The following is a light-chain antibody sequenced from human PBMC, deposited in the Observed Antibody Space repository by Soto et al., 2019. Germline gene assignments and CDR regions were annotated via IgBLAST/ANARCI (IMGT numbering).Light chain of an antibody. V-gene: IGKV3-20*01. CDR1: QIVYLRQ. J-gene: IGKJ5*01. CDR3: QVYGPSPPIT. Sequence: IVLTQSPGTLPLSPXERAALSCRASQIVYLRQLAWYQHKPGQAPRLLMYGVSRRGTGIPDRFTGSGSGADFTLTISRLEPEEFAVYYCQVYGPSPPITFGQGTRLEI. CDR2: GVS.